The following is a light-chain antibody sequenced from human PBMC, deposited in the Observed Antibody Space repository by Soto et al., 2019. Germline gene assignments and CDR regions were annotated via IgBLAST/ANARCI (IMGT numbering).Light chain of an antibody. V-gene: IGKV3-11*01. CDR1: QSVSRY. CDR2: DAS. J-gene: IGKJ4*01. Sequence: ETVLTQSPAPLSLSPGERATLSCRTSQSVSRYLAWYQQKPCQPPMLLIDDASNRATGIPDRFSGSGSGTEVTITISSLEPEDCAVYYCQQSQRWPPLTGGGGTKVEIQ. CDR3: QQSQRWPPLT.